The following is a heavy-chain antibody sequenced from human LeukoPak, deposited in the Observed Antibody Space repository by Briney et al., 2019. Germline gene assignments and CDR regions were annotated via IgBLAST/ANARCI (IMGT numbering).Heavy chain of an antibody. CDR3: AKETEYSSSSGNDAFDI. V-gene: IGHV3-23*01. D-gene: IGHD6-6*01. Sequence: GGSLRLSCAASGFTFSSYAMSWVRQAPGKGLEWVSAISGSGGSTYYADSVKGRFTISRDNSKNTLYLQMNSLRAEDTAVYYCAKETEYSSSSGNDAFDIWGQGTMVTVSS. CDR1: GFTFSSYA. J-gene: IGHJ3*02. CDR2: ISGSGGST.